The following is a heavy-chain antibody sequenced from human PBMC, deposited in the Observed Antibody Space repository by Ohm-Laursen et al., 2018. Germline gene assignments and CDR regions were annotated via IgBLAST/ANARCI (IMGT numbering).Heavy chain of an antibody. J-gene: IGHJ5*02. V-gene: IGHV1-46*01. Sequence: SLYASCAPSVYTFTRFNTHWVRQAPPQGLEWMGIINPSGGSTSYAQKFQGRVTMTRDTSTSTVYMELSSLRSEDTAVYYCAGSGRDGSYYDNGFDPWGQGTLVTVSS. D-gene: IGHD1-26*01. CDR1: VYTFTRFN. CDR2: INPSGGST. CDR3: AGSGRDGSYYDNGFDP.